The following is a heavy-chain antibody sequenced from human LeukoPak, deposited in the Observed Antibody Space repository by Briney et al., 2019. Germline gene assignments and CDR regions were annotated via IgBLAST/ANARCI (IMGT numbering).Heavy chain of an antibody. CDR3: AKGGGGASFDF. CDR1: GFTFSNYA. Sequence: GGSLRLSCGASGFTFSNYAMTWVRQGPGKGLEWVSTIGGSDADTYTADSVKGRLTISRDNSKNTLYLQMNRLRDEDTAVYYCAKGGGGASFDFWGQGTLVTVSA. V-gene: IGHV3-23*01. D-gene: IGHD2-15*01. J-gene: IGHJ4*02. CDR2: IGGSDADT.